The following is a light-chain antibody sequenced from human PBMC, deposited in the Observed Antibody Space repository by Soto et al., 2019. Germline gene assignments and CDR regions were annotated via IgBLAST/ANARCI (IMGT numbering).Light chain of an antibody. CDR3: QQYVRSPVGFT. V-gene: IGKV3-20*01. Sequence: EIVLTQSPGTLSLSPGERAILSCRASQSVRSSFLAWYQQKPGQAPRLLISGASSRATGIPDRFSGSGSGTVFTLTITRLEPEDFGVDDCQQYVRSPVGFTVGQETKLEI. CDR1: QSVRSSF. CDR2: GAS. J-gene: IGKJ2*01.